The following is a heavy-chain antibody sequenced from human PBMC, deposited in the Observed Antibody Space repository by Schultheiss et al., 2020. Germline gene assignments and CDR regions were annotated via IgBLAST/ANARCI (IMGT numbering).Heavy chain of an antibody. CDR3: ARRHYYDSSGYWNDY. Sequence: GESLKISCKGSGYSFTSYWIGWVRQMPGKGLEWMGRIDPSDSYTNYSPSFQGHVTISADKSISTAYLQWSSLKASDTAMYYCARRHYYDSSGYWNDYWGQGTLVTVSS. V-gene: IGHV5-10-1*01. D-gene: IGHD3-22*01. J-gene: IGHJ4*02. CDR2: IDPSDSYT. CDR1: GYSFTSYW.